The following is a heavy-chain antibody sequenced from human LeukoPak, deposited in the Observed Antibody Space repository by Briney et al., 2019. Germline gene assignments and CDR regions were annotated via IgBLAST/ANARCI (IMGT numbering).Heavy chain of an antibody. CDR2: ISYDGSNK. D-gene: IGHD6-13*01. V-gene: IGHV3-30*18. CDR1: GFTFSSYG. J-gene: IGHJ4*02. Sequence: GGSLRLACAAAGFTFSSYGMHWVRQAPGKGLEWVAVISYDGSNKYYADSVKGRFTISRDNSKNTLYLQMNSLRAEDTAVYYCAKAPGYSSSWGFDYWGQGTLVTVSS. CDR3: AKAPGYSSSWGFDY.